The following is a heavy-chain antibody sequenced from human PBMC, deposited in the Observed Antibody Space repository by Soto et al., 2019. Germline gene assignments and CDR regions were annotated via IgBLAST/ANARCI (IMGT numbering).Heavy chain of an antibody. Sequence: PGGSLRLSCAASGFTFSSYSMNWVRQAPGKWLEWVSSISSSSSYIYYADSVKSRFTISRDNAKNSLYLQMTSLRAEDTAVYYCAREIPRSTSYYGMDFSGHGTTVTV. V-gene: IGHV3-21*01. CDR2: ISSSSSYI. CDR1: GFTFSSYS. D-gene: IGHD2-2*01. J-gene: IGHJ6*02. CDR3: AREIPRSTSYYGMDF.